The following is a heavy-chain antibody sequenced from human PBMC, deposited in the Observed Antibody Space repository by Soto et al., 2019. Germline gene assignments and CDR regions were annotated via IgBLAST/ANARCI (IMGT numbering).Heavy chain of an antibody. CDR2: IGGRGNSA. J-gene: IGHJ6*02. Sequence: GGSLRLSCAASGFIFTNYAMNWVRRAPGKGLEWVSVIGGRGNSAYYADSVQGRFTISRDNSKNTLSLQMSSLTADDTAIYYCAKEHYGDYYYYGMDVWGQGTTVTVSS. CDR1: GFIFTNYA. V-gene: IGHV3-23*01. CDR3: AKEHYGDYYYYGMDV. D-gene: IGHD4-17*01.